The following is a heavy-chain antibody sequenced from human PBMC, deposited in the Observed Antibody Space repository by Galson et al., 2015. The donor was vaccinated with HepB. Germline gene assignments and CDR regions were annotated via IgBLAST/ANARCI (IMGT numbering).Heavy chain of an antibody. J-gene: IGHJ6*02. CDR3: ARDRLYGGRKYYYGMDV. D-gene: IGHD3-16*02. CDR1: GDSVSSNSAA. V-gene: IGHV6-1*01. CDR2: TYYRSKWYN. Sequence: CAISGDSVSSNSAAWNWIRQSPSRGLEWLGRTYYRSKWYNDYAVSVKSRITINPDTSKNQFSLQLNSVTPEDTAVYYCARDRLYGGRKYYYGMDVWGQGTTVTVSS.